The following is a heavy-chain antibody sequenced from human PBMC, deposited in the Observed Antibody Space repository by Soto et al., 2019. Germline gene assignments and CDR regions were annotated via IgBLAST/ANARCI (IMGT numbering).Heavy chain of an antibody. Sequence: SETLSLTCTVSGGSISSSSYYWGWIRQPPGKGLEWIGSIYYSGSTYYNPSLKSRVTISVDTSKNQFSLKLSSVTAADTAVYYCARESRSKNYYYYYMDVWGKGTTVTVSS. CDR2: IYYSGST. CDR3: ARESRSKNYYYYYMDV. J-gene: IGHJ6*03. V-gene: IGHV4-39*02. CDR1: GGSISSSSYY.